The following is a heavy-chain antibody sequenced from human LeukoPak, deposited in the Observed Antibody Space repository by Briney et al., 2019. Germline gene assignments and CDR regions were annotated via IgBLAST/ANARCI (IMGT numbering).Heavy chain of an antibody. Sequence: PGGSLRLSCAASGFTFSSYGMSWVRQAPGKGLEWVSVISGAGDTTYYADSVKGRFTISRDNSKNTLYLHMNSLRDEDTALYSCAKDPSGDYSGGFWGQGTLVTVSS. D-gene: IGHD4-17*01. J-gene: IGHJ4*02. V-gene: IGHV3-23*01. CDR3: AKDPSGDYSGGF. CDR2: ISGAGDTT. CDR1: GFTFSSYG.